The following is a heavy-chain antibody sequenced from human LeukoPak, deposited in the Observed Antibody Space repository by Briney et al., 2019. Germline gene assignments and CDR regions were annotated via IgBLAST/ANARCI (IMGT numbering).Heavy chain of an antibody. CDR3: ARASSLYSYGFDY. CDR1: GGSISSYY. J-gene: IGHJ4*02. V-gene: IGHV4-59*01. D-gene: IGHD5-18*01. Sequence: PSETLSLTCTVSGGSISSYYWSWIRQPPGEGLEWIGYISYSGSTRYNPSLKSRVTISVDTSKNQFSLKLSSVTAADTAVYYCARASSLYSYGFDYWGQGTLVTVSS. CDR2: ISYSGST.